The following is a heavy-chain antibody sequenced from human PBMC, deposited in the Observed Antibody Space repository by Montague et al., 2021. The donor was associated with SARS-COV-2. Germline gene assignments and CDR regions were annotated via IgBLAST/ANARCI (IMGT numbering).Heavy chain of an antibody. Sequence: SLRLSCAASGFTFSTYAMSWVRQAPGTGLEWVSTVSSIGGSTFYADSVKGRFTVSRDNSKNDLYLQMNSLRAEDTAVYYCAKDLEQWLVGRDYFDYWGQGTLVTVSS. V-gene: IGHV3-23*01. CDR1: GFTFSTYA. CDR3: AKDLEQWLVGRDYFDY. CDR2: VSSIGGST. J-gene: IGHJ4*02. D-gene: IGHD6-19*01.